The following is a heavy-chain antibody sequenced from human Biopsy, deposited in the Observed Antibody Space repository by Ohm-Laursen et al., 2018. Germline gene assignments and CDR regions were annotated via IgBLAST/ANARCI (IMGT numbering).Heavy chain of an antibody. CDR3: ARLEWRDTFFDF. V-gene: IGHV4-38-2*01. D-gene: IGHD3-3*01. Sequence: GTLSLTCAVSGYSVTNDYYWGWIRQPPGKGLEWIGNIYYDGITYYNPSLKSRVAMSVDTSKNQFSLRLTSVTAADTAVYYCARLEWRDTFFDFWGQGRLVTVSS. CDR2: IYYDGIT. J-gene: IGHJ4*02. CDR1: GYSVTNDYY.